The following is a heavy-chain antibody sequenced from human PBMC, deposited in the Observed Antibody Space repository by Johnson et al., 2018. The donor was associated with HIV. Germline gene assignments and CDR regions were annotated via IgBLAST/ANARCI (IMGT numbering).Heavy chain of an antibody. J-gene: IGHJ3*02. Sequence: VQLVESGGGLVQPGGSLRLSCIASGFTFSSYWMSWVRQAPGKGLEWVANINQDGSEHYYVDSVSGRFTISRDNAKDSLFLQLDSLRAEDTAVYYCARGRSSGWYGWDAFDIWGQGTMVTVSS. CDR1: GFTFSSYW. CDR3: ARGRSSGWYGWDAFDI. D-gene: IGHD6-19*01. CDR2: INQDGSEH. V-gene: IGHV3-7*01.